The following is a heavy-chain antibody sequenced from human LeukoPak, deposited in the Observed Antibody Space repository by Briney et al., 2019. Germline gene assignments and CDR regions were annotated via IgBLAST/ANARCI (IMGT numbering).Heavy chain of an antibody. V-gene: IGHV1-46*01. CDR2: INPSGGST. J-gene: IGHJ4*02. Sequence: ASVKVSCMASGYTFTSYYMHWVRQAPGQGLEWMGIINPSGGSTSYAQKFQGRVTMTRDMSTSTVYMELSSLRSEDTAVYYCARGYSSSWRGTTYYFDYWGQGTLVTVSP. D-gene: IGHD6-13*01. CDR1: GYTFTSYY. CDR3: ARGYSSSWRGTTYYFDY.